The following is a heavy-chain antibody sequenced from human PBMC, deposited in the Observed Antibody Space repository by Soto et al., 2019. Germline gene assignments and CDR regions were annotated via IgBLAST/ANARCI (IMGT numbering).Heavy chain of an antibody. J-gene: IGHJ3*02. CDR1: GYTFTSYG. CDR2: ISAYNGNT. Sequence: GASVKVSCKASGYTFTSYGISWVRQAPGQGLEWMGWISAYNGNTNYAQKLQGRVTMTTDTSTSTAYMELRSLRSDDTAVYYCARDPNPNSSSWYLLNSGWDAFDIWGQGTMVTVSS. CDR3: ARDPNPNSSSWYLLNSGWDAFDI. V-gene: IGHV1-18*01. D-gene: IGHD6-13*01.